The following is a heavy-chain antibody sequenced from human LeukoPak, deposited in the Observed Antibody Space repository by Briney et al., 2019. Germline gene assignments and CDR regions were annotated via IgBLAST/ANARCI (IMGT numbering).Heavy chain of an antibody. CDR1: GASISTYY. Sequence: SETLSLTCTVSGASISTYYWSWFRQPPGKGLEWIGYIYYSGSTNYNPSLKSRVTISVDTSKNQFSLKLSSVTAADTAVYYCARMATIEDGYYFDYWGQGTLVTVSS. CDR2: IYYSGST. J-gene: IGHJ4*02. CDR3: ARMATIEDGYYFDY. D-gene: IGHD5-24*01. V-gene: IGHV4-59*08.